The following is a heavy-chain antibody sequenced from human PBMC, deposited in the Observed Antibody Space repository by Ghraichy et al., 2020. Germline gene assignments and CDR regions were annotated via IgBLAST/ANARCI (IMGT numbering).Heavy chain of an antibody. CDR2: INWNGGST. J-gene: IGHJ4*02. CDR1: GFTFDDYG. CDR3: ARNAEGDGYNPYYFDY. V-gene: IGHV3-20*04. Sequence: GGSLRLSCAASGFTFDDYGMSWVRQAPGKGLEWVSGINWNGGSTGYADSVKGRFTISRDNAKNSLYLQMNSLRAEDTALYYCARNAEGDGYNPYYFDYWGQGTLVTVSS. D-gene: IGHD5-24*01.